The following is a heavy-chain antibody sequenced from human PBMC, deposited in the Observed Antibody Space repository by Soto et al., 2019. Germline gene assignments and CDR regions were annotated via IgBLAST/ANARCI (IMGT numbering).Heavy chain of an antibody. CDR2: IIPTFGTP. J-gene: IGHJ4*02. CDR1: GGTFSSHG. Sequence: QVQLVQSGTVVQRRGSSVKVSCQASGGTFSSHGMAWVRQAPGQGLEWMGGIIPTFGTPTYAPKFQGRVTITADKATNTAYTELSSLRPEDTGVYYCPSERSAQYFDFWGQGTLITVSS. CDR3: PSERSAQYFDF. D-gene: IGHD1-26*01. V-gene: IGHV1-69*06.